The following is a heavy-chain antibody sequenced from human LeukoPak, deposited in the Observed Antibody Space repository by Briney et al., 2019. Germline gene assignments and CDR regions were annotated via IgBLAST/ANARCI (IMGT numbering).Heavy chain of an antibody. Sequence: NASETLSLTCAVSGYSISSGYYWGWIRQPPGKGLEWIGSIYHSGSTYYNPSLKSRVTISVDTSKNQFSLKLSSVTAADTAVYYCASDIVVAPAATYNWFDPWGQGTLVTVSS. V-gene: IGHV4-38-2*01. J-gene: IGHJ5*02. CDR3: ASDIVVAPAATYNWFDP. CDR2: IYHSGST. D-gene: IGHD2-2*01. CDR1: GYSISSGYY.